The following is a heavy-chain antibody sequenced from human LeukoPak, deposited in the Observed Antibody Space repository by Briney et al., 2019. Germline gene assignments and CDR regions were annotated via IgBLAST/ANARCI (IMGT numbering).Heavy chain of an antibody. J-gene: IGHJ4*02. CDR3: GIEIKIMGFRAFDY. CDR2: INDGGTYT. CDR1: GFAFSEYW. Sequence: GGSLRLSCAGSGFAFSEYWMHWARQTPEKGLMWVSRINDGGTYTAYADSVKGRFAVSRDNAENTLYLQMDSLTVEDTGLYYCGIEIKIMGFRAFDYWGQGTPVTVSS. D-gene: IGHD3-10*01. V-gene: IGHV3-74*01.